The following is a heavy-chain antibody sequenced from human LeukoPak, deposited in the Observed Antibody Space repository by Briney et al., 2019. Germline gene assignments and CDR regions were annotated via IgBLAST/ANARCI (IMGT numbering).Heavy chain of an antibody. CDR2: INHSGST. J-gene: IGHJ5*02. D-gene: IGHD3-10*01. CDR3: ASAFYGSWFDP. V-gene: IGHV4-34*01. CDR1: GGSFSGYY. Sequence: SETLSLTCAVYGGSFSGYYWSWIRQPPGKGLEWIGEINHSGSTNYNPSLKSRVTISVDTSKNQFSLKLSSVTAADTAVYYCASAFYGSWFDPWGQGTLVTVSS.